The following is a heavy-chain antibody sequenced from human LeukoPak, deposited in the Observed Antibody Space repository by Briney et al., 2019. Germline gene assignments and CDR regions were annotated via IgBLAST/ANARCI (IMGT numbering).Heavy chain of an antibody. CDR3: AKDLGYSSSWYWGYYYYCMDV. Sequence: GGSLRLSCAASGFTFSSYGMHWVHQAPGKGLEWVAVISYDGSNKYYADSVKGRFTISRDNSKNTLYLQMNSLRAEDTAVYYCAKDLGYSSSWYWGYYYYCMDVWGQGTTVTVSS. V-gene: IGHV3-30*18. CDR1: GFTFSSYG. CDR2: ISYDGSNK. J-gene: IGHJ6*02. D-gene: IGHD6-13*01.